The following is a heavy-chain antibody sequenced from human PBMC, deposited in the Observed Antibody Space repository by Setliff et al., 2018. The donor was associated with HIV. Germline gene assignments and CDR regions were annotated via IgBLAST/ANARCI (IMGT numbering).Heavy chain of an antibody. CDR2: VCYTGST. V-gene: IGHV4-39*01. CDR1: GGSIDSSDFY. J-gene: IGHJ5*02. D-gene: IGHD3-16*01. Sequence: SETLSLTCSVSGGSIDSSDFYWGWIRQPPGKGLEWIGTVCYTGSTFYNPSLESRVTISVDPSKNQFSLKLRSVTATDTTVYYCAKRTFGSGRLDPWGQGTLVTVSS. CDR3: AKRTFGSGRLDP.